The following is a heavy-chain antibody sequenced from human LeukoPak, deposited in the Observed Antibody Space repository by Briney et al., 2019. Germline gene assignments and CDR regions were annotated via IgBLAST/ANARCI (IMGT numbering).Heavy chain of an antibody. CDR3: ARGSFAAAVTFDY. CDR2: MNPNSGNT. V-gene: IGHV1-8*03. Sequence: ASVKVSCKASGYTFTSYGISWVRQAPGQGLEWMGWMNPNSGNTGYAQKFQGRVTITRNTSISTAYMELSSLRSEDTAVYYCARGSFAAAVTFDYWGQGTLVTVSS. J-gene: IGHJ4*02. CDR1: GYTFTSYG. D-gene: IGHD6-13*01.